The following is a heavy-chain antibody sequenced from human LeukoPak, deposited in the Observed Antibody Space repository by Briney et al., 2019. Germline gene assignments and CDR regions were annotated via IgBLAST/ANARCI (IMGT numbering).Heavy chain of an antibody. CDR1: GGIFSSYG. J-gene: IGHJ4*02. V-gene: IGHV1-69*05. CDR2: IIPMFGAR. Sequence: ASVKVSCKASGGIFSSYGINWVRQPPGQGLEWMGRIIPMFGARNYLYKFHVRVTVTTDESTSKAYMELSSLRSEDTAVYYCARGSYSDYIFDYWGQGTLVTVSS. D-gene: IGHD4-11*01. CDR3: ARGSYSDYIFDY.